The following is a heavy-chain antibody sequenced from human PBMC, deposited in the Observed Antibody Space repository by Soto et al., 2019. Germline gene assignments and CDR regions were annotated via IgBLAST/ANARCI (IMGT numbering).Heavy chain of an antibody. Sequence: QVQLVQSGAEVKKPGASVKVSCKPSGYPFTSYHVNWARQAPGQGLEWMGWMNPDSGSTDNARKYRGRLTMTRNPSMSTAYLEPRLRSSEATAIYYLKKSRFISKRYDSGWDIAHGGQGTQVIVSS. CDR3: KKSRFISKRYDSGWDIAH. J-gene: IGHJ4*02. V-gene: IGHV1-8*01. CDR1: GYPFTSYH. D-gene: IGHD6-19*01. CDR2: MNPDSGST.